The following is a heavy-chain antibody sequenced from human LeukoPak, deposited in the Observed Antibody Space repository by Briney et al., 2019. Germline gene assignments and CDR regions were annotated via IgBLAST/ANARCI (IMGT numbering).Heavy chain of an antibody. CDR3: ARSRTWIQLWPGRVFDY. Sequence: SETLSLTCAVYGGSFSGYYWSWIRQPPGKGLEWIGEINHSGSTNYNPSLKSRVTISVDTSKNQFSLKLSSVTAADTAVYHCARSRTWIQLWPGRVFDYWGQGTLVTVSS. J-gene: IGHJ4*02. CDR2: INHSGST. CDR1: GGSFSGYY. V-gene: IGHV4-34*01. D-gene: IGHD5-18*01.